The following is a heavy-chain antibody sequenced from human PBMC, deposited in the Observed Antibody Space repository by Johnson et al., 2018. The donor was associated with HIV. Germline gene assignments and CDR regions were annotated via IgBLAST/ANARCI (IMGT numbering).Heavy chain of an antibody. Sequence: RLSCAASGFTVSSNYISWVRLAPGKGLEWVSVIYSGGKTYYADSVKGRFTISRDNSKNTLYLQMDSLRAEDTAVYYCAVTVHSSGWYGGDDAFDIWGQGTKVTVSS. D-gene: IGHD6-19*01. CDR1: GFTVSSNY. V-gene: IGHV3-53*01. J-gene: IGHJ3*02. CDR2: IYSGGKT. CDR3: AVTVHSSGWYGGDDAFDI.